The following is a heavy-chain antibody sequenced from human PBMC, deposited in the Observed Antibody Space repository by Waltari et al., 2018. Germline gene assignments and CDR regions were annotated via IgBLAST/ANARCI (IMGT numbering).Heavy chain of an antibody. D-gene: IGHD5-12*01. CDR3: ATVEWLRLRGYNWFDP. CDR1: GYTLTELS. V-gene: IGHV1-24*01. J-gene: IGHJ5*02. CDR2: FDPEYGET. Sequence: QVQLVQSGAEVKKPGASVKVSCKVSGYTLTELSMHWVRQAPGKGLGWMGGFDPEYGETIYAQKFQGRGTMTEDTSTDTAYMELSSLRSEDTAVYYCATVEWLRLRGYNWFDPWGQGTLVTVSS.